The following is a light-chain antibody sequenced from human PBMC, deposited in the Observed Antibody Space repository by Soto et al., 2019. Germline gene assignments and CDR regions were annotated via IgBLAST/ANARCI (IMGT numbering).Light chain of an antibody. Sequence: HSVLPQPAPVSGSPGQSITISCTGTSSDVGGNKYVSWYQHYPGKAPKLMICDVSNRPSGVSNCFSGSKSGNTASLTISGLQAEDEADYYCSAFTGTTYVFGTGT. J-gene: IGLJ1*01. V-gene: IGLV2-14*03. CDR2: DVS. CDR3: SAFTGTTYV. CDR1: SSDVGGNKY.